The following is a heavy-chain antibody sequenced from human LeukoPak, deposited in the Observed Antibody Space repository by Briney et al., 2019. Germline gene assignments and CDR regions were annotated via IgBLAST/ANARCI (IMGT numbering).Heavy chain of an antibody. Sequence: GGSLRLSCAASGFTFSNYYLTWVRQAPGKGLEWVANINQDGSLEKYVDSVKGRFTISRDNAENSVYLQMNSLRAEDTAVYYCARDGHNGNDFDYWGQGALVTVSS. CDR1: GFTFSNYY. J-gene: IGHJ4*02. CDR2: INQDGSLE. V-gene: IGHV3-7*01. D-gene: IGHD1-1*01. CDR3: ARDGHNGNDFDY.